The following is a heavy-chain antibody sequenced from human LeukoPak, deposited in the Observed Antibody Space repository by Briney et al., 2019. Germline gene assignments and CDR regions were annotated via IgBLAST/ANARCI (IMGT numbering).Heavy chain of an antibody. D-gene: IGHD3-10*01. CDR2: VSSSGSTT. CDR1: GFTFSSHE. Sequence: QSGRSLRLSCAASGFTFSSHEVSWVRQAPGKGLEWVSCVSSSGSTTYYADSVKGRFTISRDNAKNSLYMHMNSLRAEDTGVYYCARSSVVLWFGDQIPPFDSWGQGTLVTVSS. CDR3: ARSSVVLWFGDQIPPFDS. V-gene: IGHV3-48*03. J-gene: IGHJ4*02.